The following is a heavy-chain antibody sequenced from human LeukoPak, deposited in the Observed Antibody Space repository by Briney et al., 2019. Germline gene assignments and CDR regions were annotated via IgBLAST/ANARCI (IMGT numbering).Heavy chain of an antibody. D-gene: IGHD6-13*01. CDR3: ARLGIAAAGRIDY. CDR1: GGSISSYY. CDR2: INHSGST. V-gene: IGHV4-34*01. J-gene: IGHJ4*02. Sequence: SETLSLTCTVSGGSISSYYWSWIRQPPGKGLEWIGEINHSGSTNYNPSLKSRVTISVDTSKNQFSLKLSSVTAADTAVYYCARLGIAAAGRIDYWGQGTLVTVSS.